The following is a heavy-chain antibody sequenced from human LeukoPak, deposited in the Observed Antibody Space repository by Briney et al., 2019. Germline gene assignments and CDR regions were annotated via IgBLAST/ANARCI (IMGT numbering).Heavy chain of an antibody. CDR3: AKDPFNAAATATGYFDY. CDR2: IRYDGSNK. V-gene: IGHV3-30*02. Sequence: TGGSLRLSCAASGFTFSSYGMHWVRQAPGKGLEWVAFIRYDGSNKYYADSVKGRFTTSRDNSKNTLYLQMNSLRAEDTAVYYCAKDPFNAAATATGYFDYWGQGTLVTVSS. J-gene: IGHJ4*02. CDR1: GFTFSSYG. D-gene: IGHD6-13*01.